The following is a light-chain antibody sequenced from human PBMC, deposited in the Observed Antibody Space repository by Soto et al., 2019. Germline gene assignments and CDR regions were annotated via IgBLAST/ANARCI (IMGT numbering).Light chain of an antibody. V-gene: IGLV1-40*01. CDR3: QSYDSSLSGWV. Sequence: QLVLTQPPSVSGAPGQRVTISCTESGSNIGAGYDVHWYQQLPGTAPKLLIYGNSNRPSGVPDRFSGSKSGTSASLAITGLQAEDEADYYCQSYDSSLSGWVFGGGTKVTVL. J-gene: IGLJ3*02. CDR1: GSNIGAGYD. CDR2: GNS.